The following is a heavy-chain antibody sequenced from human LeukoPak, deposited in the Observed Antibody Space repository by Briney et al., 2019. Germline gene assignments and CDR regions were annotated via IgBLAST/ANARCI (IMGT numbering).Heavy chain of an antibody. CDR3: ARVPFGSTMVRALYFDY. CDR2: ISAYNGNT. V-gene: IGHV1-18*01. CDR1: GYTFTSYG. J-gene: IGHJ4*02. Sequence: ASVKVSCKASGYTFTSYGISWVRQAPGQGLEWMGWISAYNGNTNYAQKLQGRVTMTTDTSTSTAYMELRSLRSDDTAVYYCARVPFGSTMVRALYFDYWGQGTLVTVSS. D-gene: IGHD3-10*01.